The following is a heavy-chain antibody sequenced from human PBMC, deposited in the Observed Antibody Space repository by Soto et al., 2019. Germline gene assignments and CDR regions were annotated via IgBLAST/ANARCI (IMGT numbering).Heavy chain of an antibody. CDR3: GRGPSPRAPAGGTPYYYAMDV. D-gene: IGHD6-13*01. Sequence: QVQLVQSGAEVKQSGASVKVSCKASGYDFTAYDINWVRQASGQGLEWMGWMNPINGATGSARRFQGRVSMTRNTATATAYLELTSLRSDDSAVYYCGRGPSPRAPAGGTPYYYAMDVWAKGPRSPSP. J-gene: IGHJ6*02. CDR2: MNPINGAT. V-gene: IGHV1-8*02. CDR1: GYDFTAYD.